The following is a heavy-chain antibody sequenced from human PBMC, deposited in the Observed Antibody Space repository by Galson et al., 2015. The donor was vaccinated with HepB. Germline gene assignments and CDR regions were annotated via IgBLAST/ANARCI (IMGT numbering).Heavy chain of an antibody. J-gene: IGHJ4*02. Sequence: SLRLSCAVSGFTFSRYAMNWVRQAPGKGLEWVSGLSGSGGTTYYADSVKGRFTISRDNSKNTLSLQMNSLRAEDTAVYYCAKGGSVERVFVFFDYWGQGTLITVSS. CDR2: LSGSGGTT. V-gene: IGHV3-23*01. D-gene: IGHD1-1*01. CDR1: GFTFSRYA. CDR3: AKGGSVERVFVFFDY.